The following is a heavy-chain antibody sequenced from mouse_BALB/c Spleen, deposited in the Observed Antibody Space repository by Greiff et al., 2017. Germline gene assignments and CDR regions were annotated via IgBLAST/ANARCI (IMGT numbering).Heavy chain of an antibody. CDR2: ISYDGSN. J-gene: IGHJ2*01. V-gene: IGHV3-6*02. CDR3: ARGAYYRYDGGYYFDY. D-gene: IGHD2-14*01. CDR1: GYSITSGYY. Sequence: EVQLQQSGPGLVKPSQSLSLTGSVTGYSITSGYYWNWIRQFPGNKLEWMGYISYDGSNNYNPSLKNRISITRDTSKNQFFLKLNSVTTEDTATYYCARGAYYRYDGGYYFDYWGQGTTLTVSS.